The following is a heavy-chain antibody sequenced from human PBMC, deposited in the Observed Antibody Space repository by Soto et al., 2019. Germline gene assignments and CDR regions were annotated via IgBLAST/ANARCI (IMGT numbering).Heavy chain of an antibody. J-gene: IGHJ2*01. Sequence: LRLSCAASGFTFSSYAMSWVRQAPGKGLEWVSAISGSGGSTYYADSVKGRFTISRDNSKNTLYLQMNSLRAEDTAVYYCAKLGAARPHWYFDLWGRGTLVTVSS. CDR1: GFTFSSYA. D-gene: IGHD6-6*01. V-gene: IGHV3-23*01. CDR3: AKLGAARPHWYFDL. CDR2: ISGSGGST.